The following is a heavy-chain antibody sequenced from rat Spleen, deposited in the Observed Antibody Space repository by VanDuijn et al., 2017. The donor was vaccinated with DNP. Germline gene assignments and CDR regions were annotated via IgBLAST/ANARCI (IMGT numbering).Heavy chain of an antibody. J-gene: IGHJ2*01. Sequence: QVQLKESGPGLVQPSQTLSLACTVSGFSLTSYHVHWVRQPSGKGLEWMGVIWTGGSTEYNSALKSRLSISRDTSKSQVFLKRNRLQTEDTAPYYGARGLRDYFDYWGQGVMVTVSS. D-gene: IGHD4-4*01. CDR3: ARGLRDYFDY. CDR2: IWTGGST. V-gene: IGHV2-43*01. CDR1: GFSLTSYH.